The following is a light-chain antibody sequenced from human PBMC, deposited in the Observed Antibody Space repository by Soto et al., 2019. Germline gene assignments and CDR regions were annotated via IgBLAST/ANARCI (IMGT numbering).Light chain of an antibody. CDR2: EVN. CDR3: CSFTSSNTHV. Sequence: QSALTQPASVSGSPGQSITISCAGGSSDVGNYNLVSWYQQHPGKVPKLILFEVNKRPSGVSGRFSGSKSGNTASLTISGLQAEDEADYYCCSFTSSNTHVFGTGTKVTVL. J-gene: IGLJ1*01. CDR1: SSDVGNYNL. V-gene: IGLV2-23*02.